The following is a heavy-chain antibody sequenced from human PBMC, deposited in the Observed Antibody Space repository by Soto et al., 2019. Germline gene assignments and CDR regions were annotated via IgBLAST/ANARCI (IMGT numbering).Heavy chain of an antibody. CDR1: GFTFSSYG. J-gene: IGHJ4*02. CDR2: IWYDGSNK. CDR3: ARGFPDSGRSPRVAVDY. D-gene: IGHD1-26*01. V-gene: IGHV3-33*01. Sequence: QVQLVESGGGVVQPGRSLRLSCAASGFTFSSYGMHWVRQAPGKGLEWVAVIWYDGSNKYYADSVKGRFTISRDNSKNTRYLQMNSLRAEDTAVYYCARGFPDSGRSPRVAVDYWGQGTLVTVSS.